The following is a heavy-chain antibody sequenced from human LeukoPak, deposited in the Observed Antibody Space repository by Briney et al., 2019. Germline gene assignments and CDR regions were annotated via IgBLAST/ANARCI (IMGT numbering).Heavy chain of an antibody. J-gene: IGHJ4*02. CDR2: IYYSGST. CDR3: ARAPRGDYVADFDY. CDR1: GGSISSGDYY. V-gene: IGHV4-30-4*01. Sequence: PSQDVSLTCTVSGGSISSGDYYWSWIRQPPGKRLELIGYIYYSGSTYYNPSLKSRVTISVDTSKNQFSLKLSSVTAADTAVYYCARAPRGDYVADFDYWGQGTLVTVSS. D-gene: IGHD4-17*01.